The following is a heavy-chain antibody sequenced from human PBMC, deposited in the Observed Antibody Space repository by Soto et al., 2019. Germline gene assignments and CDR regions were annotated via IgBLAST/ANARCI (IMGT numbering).Heavy chain of an antibody. CDR1: GGSISSYY. D-gene: IGHD3-9*01. CDR2: IYYSGST. V-gene: IGHV4-59*01. CDR3: ARDMTRYFDWAGTYAAFDI. J-gene: IGHJ3*02. Sequence: ASETLSLTCTVSGGSISSYYWSWIRQPPGKGLEWIGYIYYSGSTNYNPSLKSRVTISVDTSKNQFSLKLSSVTAADTAVYYCARDMTRYFDWAGTYAAFDIWGPGSLATVSS.